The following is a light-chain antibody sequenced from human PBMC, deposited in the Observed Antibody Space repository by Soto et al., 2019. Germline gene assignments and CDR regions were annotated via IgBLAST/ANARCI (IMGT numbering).Light chain of an antibody. CDR2: GAS. CDR3: QQYTGPPTT. Sequence: EIILTQSPDPLSLSPGERATLSCGSSQTVSSNYLAWCQQRPGQAPRLLIYGASTRAAGIPDRFSGSGSGTDCTLTITRLEPEDAAVYFCQQYTGPPTTLGQGTRLEIK. CDR1: QTVSSNY. J-gene: IGKJ5*01. V-gene: IGKV3-20*01.